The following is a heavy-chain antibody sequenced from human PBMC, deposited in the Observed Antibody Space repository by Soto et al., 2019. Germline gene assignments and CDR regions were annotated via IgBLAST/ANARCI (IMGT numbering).Heavy chain of an antibody. CDR3: ARGGGVVGATVYYFDY. CDR1: GFTFSSYA. D-gene: IGHD1-26*01. CDR2: ISYDGSNK. V-gene: IGHV3-30-3*01. J-gene: IGHJ4*02. Sequence: QVQLVESGGGVVQPGRSLRLSCAASGFTFSSYAMHWVRQAPGKGLEWVAVISYDGSNKYYADSVKGRFTISRDNSKNTRYLKMNSLRAEDTAVYYCARGGGVVGATVYYFDYWGQGTLVTVSS.